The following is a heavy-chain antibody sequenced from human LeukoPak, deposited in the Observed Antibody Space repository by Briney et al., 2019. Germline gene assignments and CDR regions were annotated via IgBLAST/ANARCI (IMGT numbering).Heavy chain of an antibody. J-gene: IGHJ5*02. CDR3: ARGQIHNWFDP. CDR1: GYSISSGYY. Sequence: SETLSLTCTVSGYSISSGYYWGWIRQPPGKGLEWIGSIYHSGSTYYNPSLKSRVTISVDTSKNQFSLKLSSVTAADTAVYYCARGQIHNWFDPWGQGTLVTVSS. V-gene: IGHV4-38-2*02. CDR2: IYHSGST.